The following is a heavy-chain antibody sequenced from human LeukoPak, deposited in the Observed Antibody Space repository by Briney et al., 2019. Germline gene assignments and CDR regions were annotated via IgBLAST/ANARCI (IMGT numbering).Heavy chain of an antibody. V-gene: IGHV1-18*04. CDR2: ISAYNGDT. J-gene: IGHJ4*02. Sequence: ASVKVSCKASGYTLTSYGISWVRQAPGQGLEWMGWISAYNGDTNYAQKLQGRVTMTTDTSTSTAYMELRSLRSDDTAVYYCARDDYGDYGGDYWGQGTLVTVSS. D-gene: IGHD4-17*01. CDR1: GYTLTSYG. CDR3: ARDDYGDYGGDY.